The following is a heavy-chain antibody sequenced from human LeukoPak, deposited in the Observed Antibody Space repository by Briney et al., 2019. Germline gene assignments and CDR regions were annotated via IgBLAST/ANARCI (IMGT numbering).Heavy chain of an antibody. CDR3: AKQPISRAGSAADYPILNWFDP. CDR2: INDDGSDT. CDR1: GFTFKLYW. V-gene: IGHV3-74*01. J-gene: IGHJ5*02. Sequence: GGSLRLSCAASGFTFKLYWMHWVRQVPGKRPVWVSRINDDGSDTIYADSVRGRFTISRDGAKNTVYLQMNNLRAEDTAVYYCAKQPISRAGSAADYPILNWFDPLGQGTLVTVSS. D-gene: IGHD3-10*01.